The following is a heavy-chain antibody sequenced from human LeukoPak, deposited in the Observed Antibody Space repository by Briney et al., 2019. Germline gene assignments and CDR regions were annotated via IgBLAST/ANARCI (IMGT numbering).Heavy chain of an antibody. CDR2: IYYSGST. Sequence: ASETLSLTCSVSGGSISSSSYYWGWIRQPPGKGLEWIGSIYYSGSTYCNPSLKSRVTISVDTSKNQFSLKLSSVTAADTAVYYCAIASPNYYDSSGYYEPRGIGFDYWGQGTLVTVSS. D-gene: IGHD3-22*01. J-gene: IGHJ4*02. CDR3: AIASPNYYDSSGYYEPRGIGFDY. V-gene: IGHV4-39*07. CDR1: GGSISSSSYY.